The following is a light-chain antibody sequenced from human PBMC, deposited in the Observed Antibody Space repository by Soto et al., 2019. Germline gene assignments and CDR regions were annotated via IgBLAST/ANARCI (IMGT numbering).Light chain of an antibody. CDR1: GSDVGDYDY. V-gene: IGLV2-14*01. Sequence: QSALTQPASVSGSPGESITISCTGTGSDVGDYDYVSWYQHHPGKAPKLMIYEVSNRPSGVSNRFSGSKSGNTASLTISGLQAEGEADYFCSSYTSSQAYVFGTGTKVTVL. CDR3: SSYTSSQAYV. CDR2: EVS. J-gene: IGLJ1*01.